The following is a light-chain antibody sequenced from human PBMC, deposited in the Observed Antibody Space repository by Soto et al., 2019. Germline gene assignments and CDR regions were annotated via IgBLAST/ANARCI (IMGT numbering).Light chain of an antibody. CDR1: SSDVGGYNY. Sequence: QSALTQPPSASGSPGQSVTISCTGTSSDVGGYNYVSWYQQHPGKAPKLMISEVSKRPSGVPDRFSGSKSGNTASLTVSGVQAEDEDDYYCSSFAGNNNVVFGGGTKLTVL. CDR3: SSFAGNNNVV. CDR2: EVS. V-gene: IGLV2-8*01. J-gene: IGLJ2*01.